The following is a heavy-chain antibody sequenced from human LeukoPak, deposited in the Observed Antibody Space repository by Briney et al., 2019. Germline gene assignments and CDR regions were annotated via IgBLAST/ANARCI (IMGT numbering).Heavy chain of an antibody. V-gene: IGHV3-23*01. J-gene: IGHJ6*02. CDR3: AKGNIAARQDIMDV. CDR2: ISGGGGST. CDR1: GFTFSSYA. D-gene: IGHD6-6*01. Sequence: GGSLRLSCAASGFTFSSYAVSWVRQAPGKGLEWVSLISGGGGSTYYADSVKGRFTISRDNSKNTLYLQMNSLRVEDTAVYYCAKGNIAARQDIMDVWGQGTTVTVSS.